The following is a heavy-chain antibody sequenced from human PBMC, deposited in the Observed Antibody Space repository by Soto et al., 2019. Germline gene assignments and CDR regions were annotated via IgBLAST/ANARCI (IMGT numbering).Heavy chain of an antibody. CDR1: GYSFTSYW. CDR2: IYPGDSDT. Sequence: PGESLKISCKGSGYSFTSYWIGWVRQMPGKGLEWMGIIYPGDSDTRYSPSFQGQVTISADKSISTAYLQWSGLKASDTAMYYCAIGYSSSWYHPRNNWFDPWGQGTLVTVSS. CDR3: AIGYSSSWYHPRNNWFDP. J-gene: IGHJ5*02. D-gene: IGHD6-13*01. V-gene: IGHV5-51*01.